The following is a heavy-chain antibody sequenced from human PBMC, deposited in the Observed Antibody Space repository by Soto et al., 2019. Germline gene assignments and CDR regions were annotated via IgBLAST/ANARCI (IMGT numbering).Heavy chain of an antibody. D-gene: IGHD6-13*01. CDR2: IYYSGST. J-gene: IGHJ3*02. CDR1: GGSISSGGYY. CDR3: ARQTNIAAAGTYPDAFDI. Sequence: QVQLQESGPGLVKPSQTLSLTCTVSGGSISSGGYYWSWIRQHPGKGLEWIGYIYYSGSTYYNPSLKSRVTIAVDTSKNQFSLKLSSVTAADTAVYYCARQTNIAAAGTYPDAFDIWGQGTMVTVSS. V-gene: IGHV4-31*03.